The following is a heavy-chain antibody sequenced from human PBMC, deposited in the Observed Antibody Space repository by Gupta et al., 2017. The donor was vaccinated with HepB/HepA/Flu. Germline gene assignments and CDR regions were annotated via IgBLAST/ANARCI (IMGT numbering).Heavy chain of an antibody. J-gene: IGHJ6*02. D-gene: IGHD2-15*01. CDR3: ARNRNSGGSSISYYYGMDV. V-gene: IGHV1-69*06. CDR2: IIPIFGTA. Sequence: QVQLVQSGAEVKKPGSSVKVSCKASGGTFSSYAISWVRQAPGQGLEWMGGIIPIFGTANYGQKVQGRVTITADKSTSTAYLELSSLRSEDTAVYYCARNRNSGGSSISYYYGMDVWGQGTTVTVSS. CDR1: GGTFSSYA.